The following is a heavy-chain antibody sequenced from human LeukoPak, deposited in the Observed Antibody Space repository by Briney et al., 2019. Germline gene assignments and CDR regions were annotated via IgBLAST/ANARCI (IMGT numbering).Heavy chain of an antibody. J-gene: IGHJ4*02. CDR1: GYTFTRNG. CDR3: ARDKVEMATIFDY. D-gene: IGHD5-24*01. Sequence: ASVKVSCKASGYTFTRNGISWLRQAPGQGLEWMGWISPYNGNTNYAQELQGRVTMTTDTSTSTAYMELRSLRPDDTAVYYCARDKVEMATIFDYWGQGTLVTVSS. CDR2: ISPYNGNT. V-gene: IGHV1-18*01.